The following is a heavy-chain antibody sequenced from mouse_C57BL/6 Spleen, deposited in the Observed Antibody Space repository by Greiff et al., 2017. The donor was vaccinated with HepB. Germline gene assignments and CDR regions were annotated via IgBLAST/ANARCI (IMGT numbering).Heavy chain of an antibody. Sequence: VTLKVSVAELVRPGASVKLSCTASGFTIKNTYMHWVQQRPEQGLEWIGLIDPANGNTKYAPKFQGKGTITADTSANTAYLQLSSLTSEDTAIYYCASYYYGSSWGYYDMDYWGKGTTVTVSS. CDR3: ASYYYGSSWGYYDMDY. D-gene: IGHD1-1*01. CDR2: IDPANGNT. CDR1: GFTIKNTY. J-gene: IGHJ4*01. V-gene: IGHV14-3*01.